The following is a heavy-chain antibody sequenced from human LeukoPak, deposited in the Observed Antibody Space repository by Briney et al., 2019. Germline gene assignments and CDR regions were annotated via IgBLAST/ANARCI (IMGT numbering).Heavy chain of an antibody. D-gene: IGHD2-2*01. V-gene: IGHV1-69*05. CDR1: GGTLSSYA. Sequence: GASVKVSCKASGGTLSSYAISWVRQAPGQGLEWMGGIIPIFGTANYAQKFQGRVTITTDESTSTAYMELSSLRSEDTAVYYCARSSDEAYYYYMDVWGKGTTVTVSS. CDR2: IIPIFGTA. J-gene: IGHJ6*03. CDR3: ARSSDEAYYYYMDV.